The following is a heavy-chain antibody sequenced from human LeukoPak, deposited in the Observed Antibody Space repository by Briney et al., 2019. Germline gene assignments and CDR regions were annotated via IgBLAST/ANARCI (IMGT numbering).Heavy chain of an antibody. J-gene: IGHJ4*02. CDR2: IYPGDSDT. CDR1: GYSFTSYW. V-gene: IGHV5-51*01. D-gene: IGHD1-1*01. CDR3: ARHETGPYFDY. Sequence: GESLKISCKGFGYSFTSYWIGWVRQLPGKGLECMGIIYPGDSDTRYSPSFQGQVTISADKSISTAYLQWSSLKASDTAMYYCARHETGPYFDYWGQGTLVTVSS.